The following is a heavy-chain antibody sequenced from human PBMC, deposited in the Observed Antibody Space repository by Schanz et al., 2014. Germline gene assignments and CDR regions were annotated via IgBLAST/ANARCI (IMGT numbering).Heavy chain of an antibody. V-gene: IGHV3-23*01. CDR2: ITGSGSKT. Sequence: EVQLLASGGTVVQPGGSLRVSCAASGFVFRTFAMYWVRQAPGKGLEWVLAITGSGSKTYYADSVKGRFTIARDNSKNTLFHQMSSLRVEDTAVYYGMAMGRNTCHHFDHWGQGTLVTVSS. J-gene: IGHJ4*02. D-gene: IGHD1-1*01. CDR1: GFVFRTFA. CDR3: MAMGRNTCHHFDH.